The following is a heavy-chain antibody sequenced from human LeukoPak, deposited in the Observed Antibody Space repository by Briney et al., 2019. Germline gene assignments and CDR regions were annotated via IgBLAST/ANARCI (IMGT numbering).Heavy chain of an antibody. CDR1: GYSISSGYY. Sequence: SETLSLTCTVSGYSISSGYYWGWIRQPPGKGLEWIGSIYHSGSTYYNPSLKSRVTISVDTSKNQFSLKLSSVTAADTAVYYCARDLNKLYYYGSGSYYNGEGDYWGQGTLVTVSS. D-gene: IGHD3-10*01. V-gene: IGHV4-38-2*02. CDR3: ARDLNKLYYYGSGSYYNGEGDY. CDR2: IYHSGST. J-gene: IGHJ4*02.